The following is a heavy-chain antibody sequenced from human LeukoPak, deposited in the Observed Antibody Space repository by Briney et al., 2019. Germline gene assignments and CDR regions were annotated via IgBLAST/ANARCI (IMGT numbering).Heavy chain of an antibody. J-gene: IGHJ4*02. V-gene: IGHV3-48*02. CDR2: ISGSESTM. CDR1: GFTFSPYS. CDR3: ARGRTTSGYYFDY. Sequence: GGSLRLSCAASGFTFSPYSMNWVRQAPAKGLEWVAYISGSESTMYYADSVKGRFTISRDNAKNSLYLQMNSLRDEDTAIYYCARGRTTSGYYFDYWGQGTLVTVSS. D-gene: IGHD1-7*01.